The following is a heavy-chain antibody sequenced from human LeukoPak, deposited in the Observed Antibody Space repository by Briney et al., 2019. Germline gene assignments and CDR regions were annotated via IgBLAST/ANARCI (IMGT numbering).Heavy chain of an antibody. J-gene: IGHJ5*02. CDR2: ISDSGTYT. Sequence: GGSLRLSCAASGFTFNNYAMSWVRQAPGKGLEWVSAISDSGTYTYYADSVKGRFTISRDNSKNTLYLQMNSLRAEDTAVYYCARQDPYSSGWYPWGQGTLVTVSS. V-gene: IGHV3-23*01. D-gene: IGHD6-19*01. CDR3: ARQDPYSSGWYP. CDR1: GFTFNNYA.